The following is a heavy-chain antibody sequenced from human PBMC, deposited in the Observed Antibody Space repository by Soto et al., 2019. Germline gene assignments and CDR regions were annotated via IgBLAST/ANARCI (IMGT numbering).Heavy chain of an antibody. CDR2: IIPVFGTT. CDR1: GGTFKNNG. D-gene: IGHD1-1*01. V-gene: IGHV1-69*01. Sequence: QVRLVQSGAEVKKAGSSVKVSCKAPGGTFKNNGISWVRQAPGQGLEWMGGIIPVFGTTKYAQKFQGRLTITADDSTSTAYMELSSLRYEDTAVYYCARENGVAVGTILYYFDYWGQGTLVTVSS. J-gene: IGHJ4*02. CDR3: ARENGVAVGTILYYFDY.